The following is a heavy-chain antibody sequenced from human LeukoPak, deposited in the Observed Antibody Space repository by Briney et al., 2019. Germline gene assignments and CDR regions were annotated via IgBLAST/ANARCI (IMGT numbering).Heavy chain of an antibody. D-gene: IGHD4-17*01. CDR1: GGSISSYY. V-gene: IGHV4-39*02. J-gene: IGHJ4*02. CDR2: IYYSGST. CDR3: AREGGYGDYRVGAFWY. Sequence: SETLSLTCTVSGGSISSYYWGWIRQPPGKGLEWIGSIYYSGSTYYNPSLKSRVTISVDTSKNQFSLKLSSVTAADTAVYYCAREGGYGDYRVGAFWYWGQGTLVTVSS.